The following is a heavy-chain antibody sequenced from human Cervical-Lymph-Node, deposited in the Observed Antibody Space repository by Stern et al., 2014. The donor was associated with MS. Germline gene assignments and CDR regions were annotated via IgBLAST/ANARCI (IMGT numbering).Heavy chain of an antibody. CDR3: ARDKEDTNMAFRYFDN. Sequence: MQLVESGPGLVKPSQTLSLTCTVSGGSVGSGSYDWSWIRQPAGKGLEWIGRIYTTGSTYYKPSLTSRVSISIDPTKNQLSLKLTSVTAADTAVYYCARDKEDTNMAFRYFDNWGQGTLVTVSS. J-gene: IGHJ4*02. D-gene: IGHD5-18*01. V-gene: IGHV4-61*02. CDR2: IYTTGST. CDR1: GGSVGSGSYD.